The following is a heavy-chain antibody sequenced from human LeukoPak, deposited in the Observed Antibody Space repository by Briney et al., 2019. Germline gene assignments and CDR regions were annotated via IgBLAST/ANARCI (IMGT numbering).Heavy chain of an antibody. V-gene: IGHV4-4*02. J-gene: IGHJ4*02. CDR3: ARFTGPYCGGDCSPRTFDY. CDR1: GGSISSSNW. CDR2: IYYSGST. D-gene: IGHD2-21*02. Sequence: SGTLSLTCAVSGGSISSSNWWSWVRQPPGKGLEWIGYIYYSGSTNYNPSLKSRVTISVDTSKNQFSLKLSSVTAADTAVYYCARFTGPYCGGDCSPRTFDYWGQGTLVTVSS.